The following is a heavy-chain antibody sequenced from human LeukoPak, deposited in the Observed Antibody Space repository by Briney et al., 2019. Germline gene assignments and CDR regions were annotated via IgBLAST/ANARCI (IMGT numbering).Heavy chain of an antibody. D-gene: IGHD1-14*01. Sequence: GGSLRLSCAASGFTFSSYAMHWVRQAPGKGLEWVAVISYDGSNNSYADSVKGRFTISRDNSKNTLYLQMNSLRAEDTAVYYCARPGLYTRNFYFDYWGQGTLVTVSS. J-gene: IGHJ4*02. V-gene: IGHV3-30*04. CDR3: ARPGLYTRNFYFDY. CDR1: GFTFSSYA. CDR2: ISYDGSNN.